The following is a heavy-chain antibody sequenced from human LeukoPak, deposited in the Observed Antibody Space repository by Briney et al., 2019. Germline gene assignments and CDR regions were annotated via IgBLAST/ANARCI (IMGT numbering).Heavy chain of an antibody. J-gene: IGHJ6*03. CDR2: IYYSGST. V-gene: IGHV4-31*03. Sequence: SETLSLTCTVSGGSISSGGYYWSWIRQHPGKGLEWIGYIYYSGSTYYNPSLKSRVTISVDTSKNQFSLKPSSVTAADTAVYYCARATRATPWDYYYYMDVWGKGTTVTVSS. CDR3: ARATRATPWDYYYYMDV. CDR1: GGSISSGGYY. D-gene: IGHD5-12*01.